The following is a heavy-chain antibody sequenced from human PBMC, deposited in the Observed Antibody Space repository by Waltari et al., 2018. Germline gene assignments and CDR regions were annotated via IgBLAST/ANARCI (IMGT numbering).Heavy chain of an antibody. CDR2: IYYSGST. Sequence: QVQLQESGPGLVKPSETLSLTCTVPGGSISSYYWTWIRHPPGKGLEWIGYIYYSGSTNYNPSLKSRVTISVDTSKNQFSLKLSSVTAADTAVYYCAREEGVVVKAGAFDIWGQGTMVTVSS. CDR1: GGSISSYY. V-gene: IGHV4-59*13. J-gene: IGHJ3*02. D-gene: IGHD2-2*01. CDR3: AREEGVVVKAGAFDI.